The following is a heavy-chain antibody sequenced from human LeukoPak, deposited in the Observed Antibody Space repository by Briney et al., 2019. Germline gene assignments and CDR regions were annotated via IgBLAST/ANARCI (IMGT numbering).Heavy chain of an antibody. CDR1: GGTFSTYV. V-gene: IGHV1-2*02. Sequence: ASVKVSCKASGGTFSTYVISWVRQAPGQGLEWMGWLSPNSGDANHAQKFQGRVTMTRDTSISTAYMELTRLKSDDTAVYYCTRAMASAAFDYWGQGTLVTVSS. D-gene: IGHD6-13*01. J-gene: IGHJ4*02. CDR3: TRAMASAAFDY. CDR2: LSPNSGDA.